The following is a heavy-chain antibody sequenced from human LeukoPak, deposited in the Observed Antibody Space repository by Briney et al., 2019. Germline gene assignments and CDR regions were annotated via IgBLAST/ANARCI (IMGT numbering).Heavy chain of an antibody. Sequence: ASVKVSCKASGYTFTGYYMHWVRQAPGQGLEWMGWINPNSGGTNYAQKFQGRVTMTRDTSISTAYMELRSLRSDDTAVYYCARVRIAVAGTPVDEYYGMDVWGQGTTVTVSS. CDR3: ARVRIAVAGTPVDEYYGMDV. D-gene: IGHD6-19*01. CDR1: GYTFTGYY. J-gene: IGHJ6*02. V-gene: IGHV1-2*02. CDR2: INPNSGGT.